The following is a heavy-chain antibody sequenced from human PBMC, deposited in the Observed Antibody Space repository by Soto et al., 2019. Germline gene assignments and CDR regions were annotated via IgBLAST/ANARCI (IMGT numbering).Heavy chain of an antibody. CDR2: IYYSGST. D-gene: IGHD5-12*01. J-gene: IGHJ4*02. V-gene: IGHV4-30-4*01. CDR3: ALTPGGSGYDAYFDY. CDR1: GGSISSGDYY. Sequence: SETLSLTCTVSGGSISSGDYYWSWIRQPPGKGLEWIGYIYYSGSTYYNPSLKSRVTISVDTSKNQFSLKLSSVTAADTAVYYCALTPGGSGYDAYFDYWGQGTLVTVSS.